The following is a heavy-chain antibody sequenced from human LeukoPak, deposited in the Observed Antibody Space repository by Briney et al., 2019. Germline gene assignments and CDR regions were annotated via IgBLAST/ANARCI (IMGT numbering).Heavy chain of an antibody. CDR2: ISYDGSNK. Sequence: PGRSLRLSCAASGLTLSIYGMHWVRQAPGKGLEWVAVISYDGSNKYYADSVKGRLTISRDNSKNTLYLQMNSLRAEDTAVYYCAKDKDSGEPVAGPSFFDYWGQGTLVTVSS. D-gene: IGHD6-19*01. V-gene: IGHV3-30*18. J-gene: IGHJ4*02. CDR1: GLTLSIYG. CDR3: AKDKDSGEPVAGPSFFDY.